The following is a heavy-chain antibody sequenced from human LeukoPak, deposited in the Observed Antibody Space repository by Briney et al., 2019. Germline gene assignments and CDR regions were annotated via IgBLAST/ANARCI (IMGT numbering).Heavy chain of an antibody. J-gene: IGHJ4*02. CDR1: GGSISSYY. Sequence: SETLSLTCTVSGGSISSYYWSWIRQPPGKGLEWIGYTYYSGSTNYNPSLKSRVTISVDTPKNQFSLKLSSVTAADTAVYYCARAHGSGSYYRAPYFDYWGQGTLVTVSS. V-gene: IGHV4-59*01. CDR2: TYYSGST. D-gene: IGHD3-10*01. CDR3: ARAHGSGSYYRAPYFDY.